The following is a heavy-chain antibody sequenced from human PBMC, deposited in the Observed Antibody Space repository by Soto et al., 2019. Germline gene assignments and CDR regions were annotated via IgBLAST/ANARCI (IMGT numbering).Heavy chain of an antibody. CDR1: GFTFSDYY. V-gene: IGHV3-11*01. CDR2: ISSSGSTI. D-gene: IGHD3-10*01. J-gene: IGHJ4*02. Sequence: QVQLVESGGGLVKPGGSLRLSCAASGFTFSDYYMSWIRQAPGKGLEWVSYISSSGSTIYYADSVKGRFTISRDNAKNSLYLQMNSLRAEDTAVYYCARSPYYYGSGSPWGASPAQFDYWGQGTLVTVSS. CDR3: ARSPYYYGSGSPWGASPAQFDY.